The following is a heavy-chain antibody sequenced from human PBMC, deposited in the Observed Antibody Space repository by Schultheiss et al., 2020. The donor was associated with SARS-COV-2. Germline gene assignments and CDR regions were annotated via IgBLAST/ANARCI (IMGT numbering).Heavy chain of an antibody. V-gene: IGHV1-8*01. CDR1: GYTFTSYD. Sequence: ASVKVSCKASGYTFTSYDINWVRQATGQGLEWMGWMNPNSGNTGYAQKFQGRVTITRDTSASTAYMELNSLRAEDTAVYYCAKDQGERREQWPSIDYWGQGTLVTVSS. D-gene: IGHD6-19*01. CDR3: AKDQGERREQWPSIDY. J-gene: IGHJ4*02. CDR2: MNPNSGNT.